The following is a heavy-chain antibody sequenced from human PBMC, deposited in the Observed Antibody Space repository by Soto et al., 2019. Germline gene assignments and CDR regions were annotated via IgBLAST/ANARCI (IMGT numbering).Heavy chain of an antibody. CDR1: GFTFSSAA. Sequence: QILESGGSLVQPGGSLRLSCVAAGFTFSSAAMNWVRQAPGKGPEWVSIISDTGTRTHYADSVKGRFTISRDNSKNTLYLDMNSLRAEDTAVYYCAKSLDIHYKNWFDPWGQGTLVTVSS. J-gene: IGHJ5*02. CDR2: ISDTGTRT. V-gene: IGHV3-23*01. CDR3: AKSLDIHYKNWFDP. D-gene: IGHD4-4*01.